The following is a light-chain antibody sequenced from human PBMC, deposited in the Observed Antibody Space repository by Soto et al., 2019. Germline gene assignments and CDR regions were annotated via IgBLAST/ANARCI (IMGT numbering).Light chain of an antibody. CDR3: QQYGGSPRT. J-gene: IGKJ1*01. V-gene: IGKV3-20*01. CDR2: GAS. CDR1: QSVSSSY. Sequence: EIVLTQSPGTLSLSPGERATLSCRASQSVSSSYLAWYQQKPGQAPRLLIYGASSRATGIPARFSGSGSGTDFTLTISRLEPEDLAVYYCQQYGGSPRTFGQGTKVDI.